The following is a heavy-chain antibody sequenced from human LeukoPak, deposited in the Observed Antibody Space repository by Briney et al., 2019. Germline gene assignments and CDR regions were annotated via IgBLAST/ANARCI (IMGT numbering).Heavy chain of an antibody. J-gene: IGHJ3*02. CDR3: ARDVVFYGDYVFSRAFDI. D-gene: IGHD4-17*01. V-gene: IGHV4-30-4*08. CDR2: IYYSGST. Sequence: PSQTLSLTCTVSGGSISSGDYYWSWIRQPPGKGLERIGYIYYSGSTYYNPSLKSRVTISVDTSKNQFSLKLSSVTAADTAVYYCARDVVFYGDYVFSRAFDIWGQGTMVTVSS. CDR1: GGSISSGDYY.